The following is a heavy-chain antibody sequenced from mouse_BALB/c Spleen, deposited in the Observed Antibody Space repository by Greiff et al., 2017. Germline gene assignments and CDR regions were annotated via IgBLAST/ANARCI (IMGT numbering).Heavy chain of an antibody. CDR1: GYTFSSYW. D-gene: IGHD3-2*02. J-gene: IGHJ2*01. CDR2: ILPGSGST. CDR3: ARERGVLRHGVDY. Sequence: VQLQQSGAELMKPGASVKISCKATGYTFSSYWIEWVKQRPGHGLEWIGEILPGSGSTNYTEKFKGKATFTADTSSNTAYMQLSSLTSEDSAVYYCARERGVLRHGVDYWGQGTTLTVSS. V-gene: IGHV1-9*01.